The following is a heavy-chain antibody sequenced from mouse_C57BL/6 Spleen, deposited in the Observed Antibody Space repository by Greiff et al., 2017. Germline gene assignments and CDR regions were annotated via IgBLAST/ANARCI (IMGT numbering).Heavy chain of an antibody. Sequence: QVQLQQSGPELVKPGASVKISCKASGYAFSSSWMNWVKQRPGKGLEWIGRIYPGDGDTNYNGKFKGKATLTADKSSSTAYMQLSSLTSEDSAVYFCARKDYYGSSLYYAMYYWGQGTSVTVSS. V-gene: IGHV1-82*01. CDR3: ARKDYYGSSLYYAMYY. D-gene: IGHD1-1*01. CDR1: GYAFSSSW. CDR2: IYPGDGDT. J-gene: IGHJ4*01.